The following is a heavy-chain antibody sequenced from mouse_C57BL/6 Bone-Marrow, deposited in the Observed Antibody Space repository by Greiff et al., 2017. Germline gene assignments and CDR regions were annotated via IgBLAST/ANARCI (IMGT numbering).Heavy chain of an antibody. CDR3: TRARYGNLFAY. CDR2: ISSGGDYI. V-gene: IGHV5-9-1*02. Sequence: EVQLQESGAGLVKPGGSLKLSCAASGFTFSSYAMSWVRQTPEKRLEWVAYISSGGDYIYYADTVKGRFTISRDNARNTLYLQMSSLKSEDTAMYYCTRARYGNLFAYWGQGTLVTVSA. D-gene: IGHD2-1*01. J-gene: IGHJ3*01. CDR1: GFTFSSYA.